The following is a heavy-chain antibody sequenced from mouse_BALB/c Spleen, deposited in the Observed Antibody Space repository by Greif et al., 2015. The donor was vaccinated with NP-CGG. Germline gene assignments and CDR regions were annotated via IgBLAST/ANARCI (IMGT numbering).Heavy chain of an antibody. Sequence: EVMLVESGPGLVKPSQSLSLTCTVTGYSITSDYAWNWIRQFPGNKLEWMGYISYSGSTSYNPSLKSRISITRDTSKNQFFLQLNSATTEDTATYYCARYGNFPYYYAMDYWGQGTSVTVSS. D-gene: IGHD2-1*01. CDR2: ISYSGST. CDR3: ARYGNFPYYYAMDY. V-gene: IGHV3-2*02. CDR1: GYSITSDYA. J-gene: IGHJ4*01.